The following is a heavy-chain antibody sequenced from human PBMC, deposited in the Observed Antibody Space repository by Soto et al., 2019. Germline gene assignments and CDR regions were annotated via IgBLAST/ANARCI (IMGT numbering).Heavy chain of an antibody. Sequence: PGGSLRLSCAASGFTFSSYCMHWVRQAPGKGLVWVSCINSSSSIINYADSVKGRFTISRDNAKNSLYLQMNSLRAEDTAVYYCARDREGDGYNFDYWGQGTLVTVSS. J-gene: IGHJ4*02. CDR3: ARDREGDGYNFDY. D-gene: IGHD5-12*01. CDR1: GFTFSSYC. V-gene: IGHV3-48*01. CDR2: INSSSSII.